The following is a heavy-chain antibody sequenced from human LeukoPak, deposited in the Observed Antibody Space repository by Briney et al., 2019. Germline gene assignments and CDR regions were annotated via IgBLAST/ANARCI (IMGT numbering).Heavy chain of an antibody. Sequence: PGGPLGLSCQAPGLTFNYYGMSWVRQAPGKGLNWFQGISGNGGSTYYADSVKGRFAISRDNSKKTLYLQMNSLRAEDTAIYYCARDGARSSGWWSYGYYFDYWGQGTLVTVSS. V-gene: IGHV3-23*01. CDR1: GLTFNYYG. CDR3: ARDGARSSGWWSYGYYFDY. D-gene: IGHD6-19*01. J-gene: IGHJ4*02. CDR2: ISGNGGST.